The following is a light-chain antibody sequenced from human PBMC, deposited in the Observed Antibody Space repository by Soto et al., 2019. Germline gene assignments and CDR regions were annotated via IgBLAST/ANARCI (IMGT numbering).Light chain of an antibody. J-gene: IGLJ2*01. CDR3: ASWDDSLSGPV. V-gene: IGLV1-47*01. Sequence: QSVLTQPPSASGTPGQRVSIACSGSTSNIGRHFVYWYQQLPGTAPQLLIYRNDQRPSGVPDRFSGSKSGTSASLAISGLRSEDEADYYCASWDDSLSGPVFGGGTKLPVL. CDR1: TSNIGRHF. CDR2: RND.